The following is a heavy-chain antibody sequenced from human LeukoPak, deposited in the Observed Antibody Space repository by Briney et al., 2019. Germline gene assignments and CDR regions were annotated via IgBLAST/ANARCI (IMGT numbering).Heavy chain of an antibody. CDR1: GFTFSTYS. CDR3: ARDSVGMAASFDI. CDR2: ISSGGSTT. J-gene: IGHJ3*02. D-gene: IGHD6-13*01. V-gene: IGHV3-48*04. Sequence: PGGSLRLSCAASGFTFSTYSMNWVRQGPGKGLEWLSYISSGGSTTYYAASVKGRFSISRDDAKNSLYLQMNSLRAEDTAAYYCARDSVGMAASFDIWGQATMVTVSS.